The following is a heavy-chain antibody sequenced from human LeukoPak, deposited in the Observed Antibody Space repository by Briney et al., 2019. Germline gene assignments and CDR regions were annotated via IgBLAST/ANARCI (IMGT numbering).Heavy chain of an antibody. CDR3: ARDNGFSGYGSDAFDI. D-gene: IGHD3-22*01. Sequence: PSETLSLTCTVSGYSISSGYYWGRIRQPPGKGLEWIGSIYHSGSTYYNPSLKSRVTISVDTSKNQFSLKLSSVTAADTAVYYCARDNGFSGYGSDAFDIWGQGTMVTVSS. V-gene: IGHV4-38-2*02. CDR1: GYSISSGYY. CDR2: IYHSGST. J-gene: IGHJ3*02.